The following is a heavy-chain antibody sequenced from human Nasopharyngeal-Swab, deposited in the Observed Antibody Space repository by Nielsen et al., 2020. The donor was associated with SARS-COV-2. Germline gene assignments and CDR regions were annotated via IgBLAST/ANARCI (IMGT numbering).Heavy chain of an antibody. CDR2: IRSKTYGVTT. J-gene: IGHJ4*02. Sequence: GESLKISCTTSGFNFGYHAIDWFRQAPGKGLEWVGFIRSKTYGVTTEYAASVKGRFTISRDDSKNTAFLQLDSLKTEDTALYYCTTDFYFDYWGQGTLVTVSS. CDR3: TTDFYFDY. V-gene: IGHV3-49*03. CDR1: GFNFGYHA.